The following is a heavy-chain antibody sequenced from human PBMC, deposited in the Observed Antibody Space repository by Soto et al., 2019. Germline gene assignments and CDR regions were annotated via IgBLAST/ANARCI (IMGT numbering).Heavy chain of an antibody. Sequence: PSETLSLTCTVSGGSISSGGYYWSWIRQHPGKGLEWIGYIYYSGSAYFNPSLKSRVTISVDTSKNQFSLKVSSVTAADTAVYYCARSYTTTAEANWFDPWGQGTLVTVSS. CDR3: ARSYTTTAEANWFDP. J-gene: IGHJ5*02. D-gene: IGHD1-1*01. V-gene: IGHV4-31*03. CDR2: IYYSGSA. CDR1: GGSISSGGYY.